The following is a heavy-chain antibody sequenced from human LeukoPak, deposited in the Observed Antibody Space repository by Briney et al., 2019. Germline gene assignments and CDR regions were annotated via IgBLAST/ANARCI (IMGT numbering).Heavy chain of an antibody. CDR3: ATDLTYYYDSSGYFPGY. V-gene: IGHV4-39*01. CDR1: GGSISSSSYY. Sequence: SETLPLTCTVSGGSISSSSYYWGWIRQPPGKGLEWIGSIYYSGSTYYNPSLKSRVTISVDTSKNQFSLKLSSVTAADTAVYYCATDLTYYYDSSGYFPGYWGQGTLVTVSS. D-gene: IGHD3-22*01. CDR2: IYYSGST. J-gene: IGHJ4*02.